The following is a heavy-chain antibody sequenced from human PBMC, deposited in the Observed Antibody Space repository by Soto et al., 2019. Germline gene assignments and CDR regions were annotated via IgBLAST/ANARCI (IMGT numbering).Heavy chain of an antibody. V-gene: IGHV3-74*03. J-gene: IGHJ4*02. CDR1: GVTFSSNW. CDR3: IRQRFQFDDGSQDFDY. D-gene: IGHD3-16*01. CDR2: INGGGSST. Sequence: GSLRLSCASSGVTFSSNWMHWFLQAPVKGLVWVSRINGGGSSTAYADSVKGRFTISRDNAKNTLYLQMNSLRVEDTAVYYCIRQRFQFDDGSQDFDYWGQGTLVTVSS.